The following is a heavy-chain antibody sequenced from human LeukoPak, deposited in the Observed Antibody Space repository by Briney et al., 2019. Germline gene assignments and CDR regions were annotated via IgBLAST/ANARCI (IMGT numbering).Heavy chain of an antibody. Sequence: ASVKVSCKASGYTFTSYDFNWVRRATGQRPEWMGWMSPNGGDTGYAQKFQDRVTMTRNTSISTAYMELSSLRSDDTAVYYCARGPPNWGYDYWGPGTLVTVSS. CDR1: GYTFTSYD. V-gene: IGHV1-8*01. D-gene: IGHD7-27*01. CDR3: ARGPPNWGYDY. CDR2: MSPNGGDT. J-gene: IGHJ4*02.